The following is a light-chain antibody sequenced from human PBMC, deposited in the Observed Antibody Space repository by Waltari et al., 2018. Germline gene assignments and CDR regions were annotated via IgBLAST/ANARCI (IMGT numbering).Light chain of an antibody. J-gene: IGLJ1*01. CDR3: LSYTSSSTYV. V-gene: IGLV2-14*01. CDR1: SSDVGGYTY. Sequence: QSALTQPASVSGSPGQSITFSCTGTSSDVGGYTYVSWYQQHPGKVPKLMIYEVINRPSGVSNRFSGSKSGNTASLTISGLQAEDEADYYCLSYTSSSTYVFGTGTKVTVL. CDR2: EVI.